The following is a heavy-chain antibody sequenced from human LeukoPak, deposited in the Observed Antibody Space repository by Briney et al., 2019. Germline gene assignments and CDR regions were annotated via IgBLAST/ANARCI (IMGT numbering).Heavy chain of an antibody. V-gene: IGHV4-34*01. CDR2: INHSGST. J-gene: IGHJ6*02. Sequence: SETLSLTCAVHGGSFSGYYWSWIRQPPGKGLEWIGEINHSGSTNYNPSLKSRVTISVDTSKNQFSLKLSSVTAADTAVYYCAGAFTYGGNSGYYYYGMDVWGQGTTVTVSS. CDR1: GGSFSGYY. CDR3: AGAFTYGGNSGYYYYGMDV. D-gene: IGHD4-17*01.